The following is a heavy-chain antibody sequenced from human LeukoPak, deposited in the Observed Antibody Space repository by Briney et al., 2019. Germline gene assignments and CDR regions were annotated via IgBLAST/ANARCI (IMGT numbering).Heavy chain of an antibody. J-gene: IGHJ5*02. CDR3: ARGNYDYVWGNYRPGGSSWFDP. Sequence: PSETLSLTCTVSGGSISSGGYYWSWIRQHPGTGLEWIGEINHSGSTNYNPSLRSRVTISVDTSKNQFSLKLSSVTAADTAVYYCARGNYDYVWGNYRPGGSSWFDPWGQGTLVTVSS. CDR1: GGSISSGGYY. CDR2: INHSGST. D-gene: IGHD3-16*02. V-gene: IGHV4-39*07.